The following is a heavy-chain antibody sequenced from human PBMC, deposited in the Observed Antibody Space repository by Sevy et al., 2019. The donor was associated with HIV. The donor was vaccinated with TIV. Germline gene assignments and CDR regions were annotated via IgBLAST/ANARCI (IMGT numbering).Heavy chain of an antibody. CDR3: AKVFWVTAILPLDY. CDR2: ISGGGGNT. CDR1: GFTFSSYA. Sequence: GGSLRLSCAASGFTFSSYAMSWVRQAPGKGLEWVSAISGGGGNTYYPDSVKGRFTISRDNSKNTLYLQMNSLRAEDTAVYYCAKVFWVTAILPLDYWGQGTLVTVSS. J-gene: IGHJ4*02. D-gene: IGHD2-21*02. V-gene: IGHV3-23*01.